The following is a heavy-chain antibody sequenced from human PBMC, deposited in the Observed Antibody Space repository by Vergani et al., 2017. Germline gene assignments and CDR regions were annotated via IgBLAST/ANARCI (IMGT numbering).Heavy chain of an antibody. V-gene: IGHV3-23*01. Sequence: EVQLLESGGDLVQPGGSLRLSCAASGFTFNHYAMNWVRQAPGKGLEWVSGISGSGGSTYYAGSVKGRFTISRDSSKNTLYLHMNSLSAGDTAVYYCAKAKPRNSGYDCLYYYHSMDVWGQGTTVTVSS. CDR3: AKAKPRNSGYDCLYYYHSMDV. CDR1: GFTFNHYA. CDR2: ISGSGGST. J-gene: IGHJ6*02. D-gene: IGHD5-12*01.